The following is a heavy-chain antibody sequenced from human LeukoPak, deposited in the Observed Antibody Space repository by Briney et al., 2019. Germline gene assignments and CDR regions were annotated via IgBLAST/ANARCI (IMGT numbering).Heavy chain of an antibody. J-gene: IGHJ4*02. CDR1: GFAFSSIS. V-gene: IGHV3-21*06. CDR2: ISPSGETT. CDR3: TRDLPVPSLVRGIIIYGLIDY. Sequence: GGSLRLSCEASGFAFSSISMNWVRQAPGKGLEWVSSISPSGETTYHADSVKGRFTTSSDHSKSSLYLQMNSLRAEDTALYYCTRDLPVPSLVRGIIIYGLIDYWGQGTLVAVSS. D-gene: IGHD3-10*01.